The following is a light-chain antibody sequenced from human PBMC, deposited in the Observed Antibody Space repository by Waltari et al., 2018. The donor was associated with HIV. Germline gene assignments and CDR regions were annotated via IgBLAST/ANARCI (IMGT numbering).Light chain of an antibody. CDR2: DVD. CDR1: DRDFGLYNF. CDR3: ASFTGDNTVI. V-gene: IGLV2-14*03. J-gene: IGLJ2*01. Sequence: AVTQPASVSGLPGQSTTISCTRADRDFGLYNFVSWYQQHSGKPPRLILYDVDSRASGVSDRFSGSMSGNTASLTISGLRAEDEGHYYCASFTGDNTVIFGGGTEVTVL.